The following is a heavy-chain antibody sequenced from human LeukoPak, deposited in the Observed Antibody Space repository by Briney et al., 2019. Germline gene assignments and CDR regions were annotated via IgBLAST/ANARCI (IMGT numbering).Heavy chain of an antibody. D-gene: IGHD3-16*01. J-gene: IGHJ4*01. CDR1: GGSISTAHW. Sequence: PSGTLSLTCAVSGGSISTAHWWNWVRQSPGKGLEWIGEICHRGNSNYNPSLKSRVSISVDTSKNQFSLKVTSLTAADTAVYYCARAFHPPDFAFGRAPYYFDLWGQGTLVTVSS. CDR3: ARAFHPPDFAFGRAPYYFDL. V-gene: IGHV4-4*02. CDR2: ICHRGNS.